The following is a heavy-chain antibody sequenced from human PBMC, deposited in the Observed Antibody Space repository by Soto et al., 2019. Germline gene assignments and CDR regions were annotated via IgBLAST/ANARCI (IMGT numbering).Heavy chain of an antibody. D-gene: IGHD6-13*01. CDR3: ARGAHYSSPFRWFDP. CDR2: IYYSGST. V-gene: IGHV4-31*03. J-gene: IGHJ5*02. CDR1: GGSISSGGYY. Sequence: QVQLQESGPGLVKPSQTMSLTCTVSGGSISSGGYYWSWIRQHPGKGLEWIGYIYYSGSTYYNPSLKSRVTISVDTSKNQFSLKLSSVTAADTAVYYCARGAHYSSPFRWFDPWGQGTLVTVSS.